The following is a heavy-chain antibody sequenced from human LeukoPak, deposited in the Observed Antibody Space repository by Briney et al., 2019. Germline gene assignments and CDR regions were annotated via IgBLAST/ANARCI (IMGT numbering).Heavy chain of an antibody. CDR2: INHSGST. CDR1: GGSFSGYY. V-gene: IGHV4-34*01. Sequence: SETLSLTCAVYGGSFSGYYWSWIRQPPGKGLEWIGEINHSGSTNYNPSLKSRVTISVDTSKNQFSLKLSSVTAADTAVYYCARERGYSGSYYEGFDPWGQGTLVTVSS. J-gene: IGHJ5*02. D-gene: IGHD1-26*01. CDR3: ARERGYSGSYYEGFDP.